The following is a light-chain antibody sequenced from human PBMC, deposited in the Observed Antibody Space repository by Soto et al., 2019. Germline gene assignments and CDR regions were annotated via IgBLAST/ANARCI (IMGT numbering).Light chain of an antibody. J-gene: IGLJ2*01. CDR3: ASYTSTTPLVV. CDR1: SSDIGRYNY. V-gene: IGLV2-14*01. CDR2: GVN. Sequence: QSVLTQPASVSGSPGQSITISCTGTSSDIGRYNYVSWYQQHPGKAPRLVISGVNKRPSGISNRFSGSKSGNTASLTISGLQADDEAIYYCASYTSTTPLVVFGGGTKLTVL.